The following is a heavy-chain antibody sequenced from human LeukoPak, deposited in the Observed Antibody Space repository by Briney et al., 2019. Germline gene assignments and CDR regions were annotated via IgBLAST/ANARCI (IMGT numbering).Heavy chain of an antibody. CDR2: ISWNSGSI. D-gene: IGHD6-13*01. CDR3: AKVASSSWYGEPFDY. V-gene: IGHV3-9*03. CDR1: GFSFDDYA. Sequence: GGSLRLSCAASGFSFDDYAMHWVRQAPGKGLEWVSGISWNSGSIGYADSVKGRFTISRDNAKNSLYLQMNSLRAEDMALYYCAKVASSSWYGEPFDYWGQGTLVTVSA. J-gene: IGHJ4*02.